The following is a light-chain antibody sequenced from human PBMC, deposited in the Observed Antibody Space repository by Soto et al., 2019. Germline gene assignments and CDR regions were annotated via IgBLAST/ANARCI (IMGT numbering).Light chain of an antibody. CDR2: GAS. CDR3: LQHNSYAWT. Sequence: DIQMTQSPSSLSASVGDRVTITCRASQGIRKDLGWYQQKPGKAPARLIYGASNLQSVVPSRFSGSGSVTVFTLTISSLQPEDFATYYCLQHNSYAWTFGQGTKVEIK. J-gene: IGKJ1*01. CDR1: QGIRKD. V-gene: IGKV1-17*01.